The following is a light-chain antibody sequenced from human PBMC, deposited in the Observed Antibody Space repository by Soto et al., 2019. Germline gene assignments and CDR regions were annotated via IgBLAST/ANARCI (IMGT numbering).Light chain of an antibody. CDR3: LSYTTSSSYV. V-gene: IGLV2-14*01. Sequence: QSALTQPASVSGSPGQSITISCTGTSSDVGGYNYVSWYQLHPGKAPKLMVYEVSNRPSGVSNRFSGSKSGNTASLTISGLQAEEEADYYCLSYTTSSSYVFGTGTKVTVL. CDR1: SSDVGGYNY. CDR2: EVS. J-gene: IGLJ1*01.